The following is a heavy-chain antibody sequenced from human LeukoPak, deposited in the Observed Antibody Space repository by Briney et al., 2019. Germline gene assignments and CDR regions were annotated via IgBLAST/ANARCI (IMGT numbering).Heavy chain of an antibody. CDR1: GDSVSSNSAA. CDR3: AREFTLGYCSGGSCIAFDY. CDR2: TYYRSKWYN. Sequence: QTLSLTCAISGDSVSSNSAAWNWIRQSPSRGLEWLGRTYYRSKWYNDYAVSVKSRITINPDTSKNQFSLQLNSVTPEDTAVYFCAREFTLGYCSGGSCIAFDYWGQGTLVTVSS. D-gene: IGHD2-15*01. J-gene: IGHJ4*02. V-gene: IGHV6-1*01.